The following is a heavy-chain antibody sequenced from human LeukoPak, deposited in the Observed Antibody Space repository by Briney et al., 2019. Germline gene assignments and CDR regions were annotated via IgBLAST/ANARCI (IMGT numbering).Heavy chain of an antibody. Sequence: QSGGSLRLSCAASGFTFSSYAMSWVRQAPGKGLEWVSAISGSGGSTYYADSVKGRFTISRDNSKNTLYLQMNSLRAEDTAVYYCARDKFDVRPHYYDTPGDDAFDIWGQGTMVTVSS. V-gene: IGHV3-23*01. CDR3: ARDKFDVRPHYYDTPGDDAFDI. CDR2: ISGSGGST. J-gene: IGHJ3*02. D-gene: IGHD3-22*01. CDR1: GFTFSSYA.